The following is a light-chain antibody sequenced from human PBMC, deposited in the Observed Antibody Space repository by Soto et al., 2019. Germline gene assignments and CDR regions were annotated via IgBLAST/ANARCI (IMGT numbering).Light chain of an antibody. CDR2: GAS. CDR1: QSVSSSS. CDR3: LQFGGRPLVT. Sequence: EIVLTQSPGTLSLSPGERATLSCRASQSVSSSSLAWYQQKPGQAPRLLVYGASCSATGIPDRFSGSGSGTDFLLTISRPRPVSFAAYCCLQFGGRPLVTFGQGNNLEIK. J-gene: IGKJ2*01. V-gene: IGKV3-20*01.